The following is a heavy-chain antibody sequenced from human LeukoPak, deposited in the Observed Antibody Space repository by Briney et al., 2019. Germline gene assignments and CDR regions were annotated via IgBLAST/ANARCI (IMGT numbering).Heavy chain of an antibody. D-gene: IGHD3-22*01. V-gene: IGHV3-23*01. Sequence: GGSLRLSCAASGFTFSSYDMIWVRQAPGKGLEWVSAISGSGGSTYYADSVKGRVTISRDNSKNTPYLQMNSLRAEDTAVYYCAKTAYYYDSSSYYYSDYYYHYMDVWGKGTTVTISS. CDR2: ISGSGGST. CDR3: AKTAYYYDSSSYYYSDYYYHYMDV. CDR1: GFTFSSYD. J-gene: IGHJ6*03.